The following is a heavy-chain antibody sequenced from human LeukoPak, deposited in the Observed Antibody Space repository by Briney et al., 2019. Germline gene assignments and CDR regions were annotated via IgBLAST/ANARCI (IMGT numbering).Heavy chain of an antibody. J-gene: IGHJ4*02. CDR2: INPNSGGT. V-gene: IGHV1-2*02. CDR3: ARDRSLNKYYYDSSGYPNFDY. D-gene: IGHD3-22*01. CDR1: GYTFTGYY. Sequence: GASVKVSCKASGYTFTGYYMHWVRQAPGQGLEWMGWINPNSGGTNYAQKLQGRVTMTTDTSTSTAYMELRSLRSDDTAVYYCARDRSLNKYYYDSSGYPNFDYWGQGTLVTVSS.